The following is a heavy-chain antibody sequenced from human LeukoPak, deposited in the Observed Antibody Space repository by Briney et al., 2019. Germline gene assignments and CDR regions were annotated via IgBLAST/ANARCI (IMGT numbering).Heavy chain of an antibody. V-gene: IGHV3-48*03. CDR2: ISSSGSTI. Sequence: PGGSLRLSCAASGFTFSSYEMNWVRQAPGKGLEWVSYISSSGSTICYADSVKGRFTISRDNAKNSLYLQMNSLRAEDTAVYYCAPLWCPPHTFGGTPCSPQGYWGQGTLVTVSS. CDR3: APLWCPPHTFGGTPCSPQGY. CDR1: GFTFSSYE. J-gene: IGHJ4*02. D-gene: IGHD3-16*01.